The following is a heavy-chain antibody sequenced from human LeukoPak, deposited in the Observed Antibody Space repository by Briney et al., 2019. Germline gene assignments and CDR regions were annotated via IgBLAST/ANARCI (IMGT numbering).Heavy chain of an antibody. V-gene: IGHV3-20*04. CDR2: INWNGGST. D-gene: IGHD4-17*01. J-gene: IGHJ6*03. CDR1: GFTFDDYG. CDR3: AREPISTVPYYYYYYMDV. Sequence: GGSLRLSCAASGFTFDDYGMSWVRQAPGKGLEWVSGINWNGGSTGYADSVKGRFTISRDNAKNSLYLQMNSLRAEDTALYYCAREPISTVPYYYYYYMDVWGKGTMVTVSS.